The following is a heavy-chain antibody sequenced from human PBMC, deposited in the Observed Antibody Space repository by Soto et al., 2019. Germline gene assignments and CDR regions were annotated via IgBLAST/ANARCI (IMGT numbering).Heavy chain of an antibody. CDR2: IIPIFGTA. V-gene: IGHV1-69*13. CDR3: AGTKDMYSNYFDY. J-gene: IGHJ4*02. CDR1: GGTFSSYA. Sequence: SVKVSCKASGGTFSSYAISWVRQAPGQGLEWMGGIIPIFGTANYAQKFQGRVTITADESTSTAYMELSSLRSEDTAVYYCAGTKDMYSNYFDYWGQGTLVTVSS. D-gene: IGHD4-4*01.